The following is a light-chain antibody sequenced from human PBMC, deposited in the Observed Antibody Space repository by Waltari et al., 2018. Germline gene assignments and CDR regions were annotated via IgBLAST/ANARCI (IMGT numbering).Light chain of an antibody. CDR3: SSYGGSNNWV. V-gene: IGLV2-8*01. J-gene: IGLJ3*02. Sequence: QSALTQPPSASGSPGQSVTISCTGTSGDVGGYNSVPWYQQRPGQVPKLMISEVSKRPSGVPDRFSGSKSGNTASLTVSGLQAEDEAQYYCSSYGGSNNWVFGGGTKLTVL. CDR2: EVS. CDR1: SGDVGGYNS.